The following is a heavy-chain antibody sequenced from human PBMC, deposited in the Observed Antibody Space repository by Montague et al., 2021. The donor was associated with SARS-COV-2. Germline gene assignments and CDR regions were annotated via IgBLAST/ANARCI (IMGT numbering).Heavy chain of an antibody. CDR2: IWYDGSNK. J-gene: IGHJ4*02. CDR3: ARDERFGESKGGY. D-gene: IGHD3-10*01. Sequence: SLRLSCAASGFTFSSYGMHWVRQAPGKGLEWVAVIWYDGSNKYYADSVKGRFTISRDNSKNTLYLQMNSLRAEDTAVYYCARDERFGESKGGYWGQGTLVTVSS. V-gene: IGHV3-33*01. CDR1: GFTFSSYG.